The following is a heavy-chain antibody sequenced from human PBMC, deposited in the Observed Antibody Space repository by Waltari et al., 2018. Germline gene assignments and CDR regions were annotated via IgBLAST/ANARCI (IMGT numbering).Heavy chain of an antibody. CDR3: VREGNYYDEFDY. V-gene: IGHV3-48*03. Sequence: EVQLVESGGGLVQPGGSLRLSCAASGSTFTTYEMNWVRQAPGKGLEWISYSTSSGTTIYYTDAVKGRFAMSRDNAKNSLFLQMNSLRAEDTGVYYCVREGNYYDEFDYWGQGTRVTVSS. CDR2: STSSGTTI. D-gene: IGHD3-22*01. CDR1: GSTFTTYE. J-gene: IGHJ4*02.